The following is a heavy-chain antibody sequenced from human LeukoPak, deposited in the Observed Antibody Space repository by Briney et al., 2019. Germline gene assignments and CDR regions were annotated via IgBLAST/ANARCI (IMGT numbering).Heavy chain of an antibody. J-gene: IGHJ4*02. D-gene: IGHD2-15*01. CDR1: GFTFSNYG. CDR2: ISSSGGST. CDR3: AKDKSAVDIVMAVPAE. V-gene: IGHV3-23*01. Sequence: HPGGSLRLSCAASGFTFSNYGMSWVRQAPGKGLEWVSGISSSGGSTYYTDSVKGRFTISRDNSKTTLYLQMNSLRPEDTAVYYCAKDKSAVDIVMAVPAEWGQGTLVSVSS.